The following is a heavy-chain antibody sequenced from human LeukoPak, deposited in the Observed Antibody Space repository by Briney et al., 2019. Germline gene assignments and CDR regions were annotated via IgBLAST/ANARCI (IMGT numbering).Heavy chain of an antibody. CDR1: GFTFSSYW. CDR3: ARDRQWLVRHFFDF. D-gene: IGHD6-19*01. Sequence: GGSLRLSCAASGFTFSSYWMSWVRQAPGKGLEWVALTSSDGSSRYAESVKGRFTISRDNSKNTVFLQMNTLSHEDTATYYCARDRQWLVRHFFDFWGQGTLVTVSS. J-gene: IGHJ4*02. V-gene: IGHV3-30*03. CDR2: TSSDGSSR.